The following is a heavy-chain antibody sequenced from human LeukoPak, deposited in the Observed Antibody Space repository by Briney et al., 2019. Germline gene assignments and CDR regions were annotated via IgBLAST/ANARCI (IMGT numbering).Heavy chain of an antibody. D-gene: IGHD1-1*01. J-gene: IGHJ6*02. CDR3: ARDLRYNWNDDYYYYGMDV. Sequence: ASVKVSCKASGYTFTSYGISWVRQAPGQGLEWTGWISAYNGNTNYAQKLQGRVTMTTDTSTSTAYMELRSLRSDDTAVYYCARDLRYNWNDDYYYYGMDVWGQGTTVTVSS. CDR2: ISAYNGNT. CDR1: GYTFTSYG. V-gene: IGHV1-18*01.